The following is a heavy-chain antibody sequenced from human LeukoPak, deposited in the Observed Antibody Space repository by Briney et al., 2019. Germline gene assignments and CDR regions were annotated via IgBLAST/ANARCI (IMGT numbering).Heavy chain of an antibody. CDR2: INPNSGGT. D-gene: IGHD6-19*01. J-gene: IGHJ4*02. V-gene: IGHV1-2*02. CDR3: AREEGSSGWSFGF. CDR1: EYTFTGYY. Sequence: ASVKFSCKASEYTFTGYYMHWVRQAPGQGLEWMGWINPNSGGTNYAQKFQGRVTMTRDTSISTAYMELSRLRSDDTAVYYCAREEGSSGWSFGFWGQGTLVTVSS.